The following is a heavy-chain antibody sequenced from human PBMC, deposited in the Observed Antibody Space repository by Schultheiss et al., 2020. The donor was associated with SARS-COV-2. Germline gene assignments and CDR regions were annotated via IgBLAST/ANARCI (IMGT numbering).Heavy chain of an antibody. D-gene: IGHD3-3*01. Sequence: SETLSLTCAVYGGSFSGYYWSWIRQPPGKGLEWIGEINHSGSTNYNPSLKSRVTISVDTSKNQFSLKLSSVTAADTAVYYCASDPRIFESGYYGMDVWGQGTTVTVSS. V-gene: IGHV4-34*01. CDR1: GGSFSGYY. CDR2: INHSGST. J-gene: IGHJ6*02. CDR3: ASDPRIFESGYYGMDV.